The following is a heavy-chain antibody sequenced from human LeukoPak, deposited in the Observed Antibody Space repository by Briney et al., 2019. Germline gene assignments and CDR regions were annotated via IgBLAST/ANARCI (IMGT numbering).Heavy chain of an antibody. CDR3: ARDQSYYYDSSGYYYY. CDR2: ISSSGSTI. Sequence: NPGGSLRLSCAASGFTFSDYYMSWIRQAPGKGLEWVSYISSSGSTIYYADSVEGRFTISRDNAKNSLYLQMNSLRAKDTAVYYCARDQSYYYDSSGYYYYWGQGTLVTVSS. CDR1: GFTFSDYY. J-gene: IGHJ4*02. V-gene: IGHV3-11*04. D-gene: IGHD3-22*01.